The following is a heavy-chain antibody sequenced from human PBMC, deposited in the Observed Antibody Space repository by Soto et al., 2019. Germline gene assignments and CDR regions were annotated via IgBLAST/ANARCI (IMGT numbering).Heavy chain of an antibody. Sequence: QVQLQESGPGLLKPSGTLSLTCTVSGDSMSSSNWWNWVRQPPGKGLGWIGEAHHSGRTNYNPSLKSRVTISVDRSQNRFSLRLSSVTAADTAVYYCARSEATALDYWGQGTLVTVSS. CDR1: GDSMSSSNW. J-gene: IGHJ4*02. V-gene: IGHV4-4*02. CDR3: ARSEATALDY. CDR2: AHHSGRT.